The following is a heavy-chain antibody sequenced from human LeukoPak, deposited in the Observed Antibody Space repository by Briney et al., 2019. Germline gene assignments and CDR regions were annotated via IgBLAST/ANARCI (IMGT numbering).Heavy chain of an antibody. D-gene: IGHD3-10*01. CDR2: IGGTGGNT. CDR3: AKYRGFGDSYDS. V-gene: IGHV3-23*01. J-gene: IGHJ4*02. CDR1: GFPFTSYS. Sequence: GGSLRLSCAASGFPFTSYSMSWVRQAPGKGLEWVSSIGGTGGNTYYADSVKGRFTISRDNSKNTLYLQMNSLRAEDTAVYYCAKYRGFGDSYDSWGQGTLVTVSS.